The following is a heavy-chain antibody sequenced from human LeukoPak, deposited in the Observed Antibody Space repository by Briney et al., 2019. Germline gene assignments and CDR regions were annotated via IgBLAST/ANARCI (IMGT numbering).Heavy chain of an antibody. CDR1: GFIFGKFW. J-gene: IGHJ4*02. D-gene: IGHD3-3*01. Sequence: GGSLRLSCAASGFIFGKFWMSWVRQAPGKGLEWVASIKEDGSGEYYVDSVKGRFTISRDNDKNSVSLQMSSLRAEDTAVYYCATDRGWRTSGYYLYYFEYWGQGTLVIYSS. V-gene: IGHV3-7*01. CDR3: ATDRGWRTSGYYLYYFEY. CDR2: IKEDGSGE.